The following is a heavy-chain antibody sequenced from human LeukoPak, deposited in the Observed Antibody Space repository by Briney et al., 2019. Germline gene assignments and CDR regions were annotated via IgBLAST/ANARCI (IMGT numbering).Heavy chain of an antibody. CDR2: INPNSGGT. CDR3: ARDANNYDSSGYYPIGY. CDR1: GYTFTGYY. Sequence: ASVKVSCKASGYTFTGYYMHWVRQAPGQGLEWMGWINPNSGGTNYAQKFQGRVTMTRDTSISTACMELSRLRSDDTAVYYCARDANNYDSSGYYPIGYWGQGTLVTVSS. V-gene: IGHV1-2*02. J-gene: IGHJ4*02. D-gene: IGHD3-22*01.